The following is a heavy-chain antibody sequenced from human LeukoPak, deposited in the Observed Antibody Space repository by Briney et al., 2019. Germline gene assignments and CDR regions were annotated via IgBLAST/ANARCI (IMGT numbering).Heavy chain of an antibody. V-gene: IGHV4-34*01. J-gene: IGHJ4*02. D-gene: IGHD3-22*01. Sequence: KPSETLSLTCAVYGGSFSGYYWSWIRQPPGKGLEWIGEINHSGSTNYNPSLKSRVTISVDTSKNQFSLKLSSVTAADTAVYYCARGSGYYYGVDYWGQGTLVTASS. CDR1: GGSFSGYY. CDR2: INHSGST. CDR3: ARGSGYYYGVDY.